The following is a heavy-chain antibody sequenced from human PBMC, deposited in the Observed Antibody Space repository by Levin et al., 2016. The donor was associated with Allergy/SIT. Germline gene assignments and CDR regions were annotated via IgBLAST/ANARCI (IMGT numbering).Heavy chain of an antibody. CDR2: IYYTGST. CDR1: GGSISTSTYY. D-gene: IGHD1-26*01. CDR3: ARDVPQSGGHYTDL. V-gene: IGHV4-31*03. J-gene: IGHJ4*02. Sequence: SETLSLTCTVSGGSISTSTYYWTWIRHHPAKGLQYIGYIYYTGSTDYNPSLKSRLTISIDTSKNQFSLNLNSVTAADTAVYYCARDVPQSGGHYTDLWGQGTLVTVSS.